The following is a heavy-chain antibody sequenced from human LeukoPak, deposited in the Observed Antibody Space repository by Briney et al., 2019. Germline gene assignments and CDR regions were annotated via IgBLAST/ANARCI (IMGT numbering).Heavy chain of an antibody. CDR3: ARDPSLAAAGAVDY. Sequence: GGSLRLSCAASGFTFSSYWMHWVRQAPGKGLVWVSRINSDGSSKSNADSVKGRFTISRDNAKNSLYLQMNSLRAEDTAVYYCARDPSLAAAGAVDYWGQGTLVTVSS. D-gene: IGHD6-13*01. CDR2: INSDGSSK. J-gene: IGHJ4*02. CDR1: GFTFSSYW. V-gene: IGHV3-74*01.